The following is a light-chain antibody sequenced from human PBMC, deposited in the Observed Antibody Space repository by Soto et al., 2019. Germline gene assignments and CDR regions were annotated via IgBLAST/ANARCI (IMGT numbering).Light chain of an antibody. CDR3: SSYTSSNTPYV. V-gene: IGLV2-14*01. J-gene: IGLJ1*01. CDR2: EVT. CDR1: SSDVGGYNF. Sequence: VLTQPASVSGSPGQSITISCTGSSSDVGGYNFVSWYQHHPGKAPKLILYEVTTRPSGVSSRFSGSKSGNTASLTISGLQADDEANYYCSSYTSSNTPYVFGTGTKVTVL.